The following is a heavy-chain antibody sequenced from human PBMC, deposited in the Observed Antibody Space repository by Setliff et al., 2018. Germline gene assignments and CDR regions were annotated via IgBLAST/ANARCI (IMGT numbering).Heavy chain of an antibody. V-gene: IGHV3-30*02. Sequence: GGSLRLSCAASGFTFGTYGMHWVRQAPGKGLDWVAFIRFDGTYTYYADSVKGRVTISRDNSENTLFLQMNSLRTDDTATYYCAKVKKPLIRGSAFDLWGRGTLVTVSS. CDR3: AKVKKPLIRGSAFDL. CDR2: IRFDGTYT. CDR1: GFTFGTYG. J-gene: IGHJ4*02. D-gene: IGHD3-10*01.